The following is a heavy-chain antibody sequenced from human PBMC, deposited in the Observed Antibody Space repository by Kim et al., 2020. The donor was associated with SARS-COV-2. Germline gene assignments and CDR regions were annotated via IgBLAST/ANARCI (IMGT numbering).Heavy chain of an antibody. CDR2: INHSGST. D-gene: IGHD5-12*01. J-gene: IGHJ4*02. V-gene: IGHV4-34*01. Sequence: SETLSLTCAVYGGSFSGYYWSWIRQPPGKGLEWIGEINHSGSTNYNPSLKSRVTISVDTSKNQFSLKLSSVTAADTAVYYCAVVDPYDYWGQGTLVTVSS. CDR3: AVVDPYDY. CDR1: GGSFSGYY.